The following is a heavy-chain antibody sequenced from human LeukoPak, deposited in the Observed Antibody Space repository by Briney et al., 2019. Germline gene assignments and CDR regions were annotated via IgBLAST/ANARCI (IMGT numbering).Heavy chain of an antibody. J-gene: IGHJ4*02. CDR3: ARLKIDGTHFDY. CDR1: GFTFRRYS. CDR2: INEGSNNI. D-gene: IGHD3-9*01. Sequence: GGSLRLSCAASGFTFRRYSMNWIRQAPGKGLEWISYINEGSNNIFYADSVKGRFTISRDNAKNSLHLQMNSLRVDDTAVYYCARLKIDGTHFDYWGQGTLVTVSS. V-gene: IGHV3-48*01.